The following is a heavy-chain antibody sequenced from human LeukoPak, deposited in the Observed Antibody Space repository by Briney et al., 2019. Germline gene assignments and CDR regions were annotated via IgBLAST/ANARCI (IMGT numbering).Heavy chain of an antibody. CDR3: ARVRWELLPHESYYFDY. Sequence: AGGSLRLSCAASGFTFSSYAMSWVRQAPGKGLEWVSAISGSGGSTYYADSVKGRFTISRHNSKNTLYLQMNSLRAEDTAVYYCARVRWELLPHESYYFDYWGQGTLVTVSS. CDR2: ISGSGGST. D-gene: IGHD1-26*01. CDR1: GFTFSSYA. V-gene: IGHV3-23*01. J-gene: IGHJ4*02.